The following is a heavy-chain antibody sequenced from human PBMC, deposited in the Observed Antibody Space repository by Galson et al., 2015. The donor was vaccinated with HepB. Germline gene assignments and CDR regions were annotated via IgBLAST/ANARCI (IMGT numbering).Heavy chain of an antibody. D-gene: IGHD6-13*01. J-gene: IGHJ4*02. CDR1: GFTFSSYS. CDR2: ISSSSSYI. CDR3: ARKLTYSSSWYQYYFDY. V-gene: IGHV3-21*01. Sequence: SLRLSCAASGFTFSSYSMNWVRQAPGKGLEWVSSISSSSSYIYYADSVKGRFTISRDNAKNSLYLQMNSLRAEDTAVYYCARKLTYSSSWYQYYFDYWGQGTLVTVSS.